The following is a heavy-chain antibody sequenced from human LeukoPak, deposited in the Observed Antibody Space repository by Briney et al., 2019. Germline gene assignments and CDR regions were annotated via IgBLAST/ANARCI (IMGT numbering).Heavy chain of an antibody. CDR3: ARGEPNGDSSPRPPNWFDP. Sequence: PSETLSLTCAVYGGSFSGYYWSWIRQPPGKGLEWIGEINHSGSTNYNPSLKSRVTISVDTSKNQFSLKLSSVTAADTAVYYCARGEPNGDSSPRPPNWFDPWGQGTLVTVSS. J-gene: IGHJ5*02. CDR1: GGSFSGYY. D-gene: IGHD7-27*01. CDR2: INHSGST. V-gene: IGHV4-34*01.